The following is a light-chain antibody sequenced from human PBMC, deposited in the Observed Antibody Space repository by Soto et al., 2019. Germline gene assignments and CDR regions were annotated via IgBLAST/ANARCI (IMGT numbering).Light chain of an antibody. CDR2: GVT. V-gene: IGLV2-14*01. J-gene: IGLJ1*01. Sequence: QSALTQPASVSGSPGQSVTISCTGTSSDVGGYNYVSWYQQLPGEAPRLILYGVTNRPSGVSNRFSGSKSGNTASLTVSGLQAEDEADYFCSSYTGSSTLYVFGTGTKLTVL. CDR1: SSDVGGYNY. CDR3: SSYTGSSTLYV.